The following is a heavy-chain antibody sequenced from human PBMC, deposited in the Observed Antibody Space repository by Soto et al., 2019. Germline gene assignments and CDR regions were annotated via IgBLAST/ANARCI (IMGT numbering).Heavy chain of an antibody. CDR3: ARGGRIMITFGGVIDILVVGAFDI. CDR1: GGTFSSYA. Sequence: QVQLVQSGAEVKKPGSSVKVSCKASGGTFSSYAISWVRQAPGQGLEWMGGIIPIFGTANYAQKFQGRVTITADKSTSTAYMELSSLRAEDTAVYYCARGGRIMITFGGVIDILVVGAFDIWGQGTMVTVSS. D-gene: IGHD3-16*02. V-gene: IGHV1-69*06. CDR2: IIPIFGTA. J-gene: IGHJ3*02.